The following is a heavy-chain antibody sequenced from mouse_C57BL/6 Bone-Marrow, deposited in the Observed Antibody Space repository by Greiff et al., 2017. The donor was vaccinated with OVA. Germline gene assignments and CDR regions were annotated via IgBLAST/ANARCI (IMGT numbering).Heavy chain of an antibody. CDR2: IRNKANGYTT. CDR3: ARYRGVPTWYFDV. J-gene: IGHJ1*03. CDR1: GFTFTDYY. V-gene: IGHV7-3*01. Sequence: EVNVVESGGGLVQPGGSLSLSCAASGFTFTDYYMSWVRQPPGTALEWLGFIRNKANGYTTEYSASVKGRFTISRDNSQSILYLQMNALRAEDSATYYCARYRGVPTWYFDVWGTGTTVTVSS.